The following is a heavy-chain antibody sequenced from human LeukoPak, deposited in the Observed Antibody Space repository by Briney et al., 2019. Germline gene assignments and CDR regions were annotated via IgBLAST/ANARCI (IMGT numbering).Heavy chain of an antibody. J-gene: IGHJ3*02. D-gene: IGHD3-3*01. Sequence: PGGSLRLSCAASGFTFDDYGMSWVRQAPGKGLEWVSGINWNGGSTGYADSVKGRFTISRDNAKNSLYLQMNSLRAEDTALYYCARARGYDFWSGYIIWGQGTMVTVSS. CDR1: GFTFDDYG. V-gene: IGHV3-20*04. CDR3: ARARGYDFWSGYII. CDR2: INWNGGST.